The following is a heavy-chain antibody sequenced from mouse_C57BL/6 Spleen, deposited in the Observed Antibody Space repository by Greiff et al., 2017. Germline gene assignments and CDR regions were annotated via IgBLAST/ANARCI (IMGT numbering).Heavy chain of an antibody. V-gene: IGHV3-6*01. Sequence: VQLQESGPGLVKPSQSLSLTCSVTGYSITSGYYWNWIRQFPGNKLEWMGYISYDGSHNYNPSLKNRISITRDTSKNQFFLKLNSVTTEDTATYDCAREGWLLRYFDVWGTGTTVTVSS. CDR2: ISYDGSH. J-gene: IGHJ1*03. CDR1: GYSITSGYY. D-gene: IGHD2-3*01. CDR3: AREGWLLRYFDV.